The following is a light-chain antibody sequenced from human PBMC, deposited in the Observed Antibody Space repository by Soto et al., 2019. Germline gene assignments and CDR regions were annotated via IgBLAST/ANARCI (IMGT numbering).Light chain of an antibody. CDR3: QQFGSSPWT. CDR1: QSVSNNH. J-gene: IGKJ1*01. CDR2: DAS. V-gene: IGKV3-20*01. Sequence: PGERATLSCRASQSVSNNHLAWYQQKPGQAPRLLIYDASSRATGIPDRFSGSGSGTDFTLTISRLEPEDFAVYYCQQFGSSPWTFGQGTKVDIK.